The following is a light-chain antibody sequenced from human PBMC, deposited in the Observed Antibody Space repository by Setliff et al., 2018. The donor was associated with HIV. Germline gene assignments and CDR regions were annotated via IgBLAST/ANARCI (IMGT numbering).Light chain of an antibody. CDR2: DVS. CDR3: CSYAGTTTFPPGV. J-gene: IGLJ1*01. Sequence: QSVLTQPASVSGSPGQSITISCTGTSRDVGSYSYVSWYQQHQCKAPKLMIYDVSKRPSGVFNRYSGSKSGNTASLTISGLQAEDEADYYCCSYAGTTTFPPGVFGTGTKVTVL. CDR1: SRDVGSYSY. V-gene: IGLV2-23*02.